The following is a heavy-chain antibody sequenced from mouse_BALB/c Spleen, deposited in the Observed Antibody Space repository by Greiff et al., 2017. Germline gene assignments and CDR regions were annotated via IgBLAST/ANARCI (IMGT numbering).Heavy chain of an antibody. J-gene: IGHJ3*01. D-gene: IGHD2-4*01. Sequence: QVQLKESGAELMKPGASVKISCKATGYTFSSSWMNWVKQRPGQGLEWIGRIYPGDGDTNYNGKFKGKATLTADKSSSTAYMQLSSLTSVDSAVYFCAIYDYDGNWFAYWGQGTLVTVSA. CDR3: AIYDYDGNWFAY. CDR1: GYTFSSSW. CDR2: IYPGDGDT. V-gene: IGHV1-82*01.